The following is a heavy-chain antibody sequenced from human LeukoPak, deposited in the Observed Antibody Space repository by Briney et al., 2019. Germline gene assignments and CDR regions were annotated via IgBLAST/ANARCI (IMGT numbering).Heavy chain of an antibody. CDR1: GGSISTFY. D-gene: IGHD3-16*02. CDR3: VNTGPLIGMCRAQFYFDY. J-gene: IGHJ4*02. CDR2: SYYSGTT. Sequence: SETLSLTCTVSGGSISTFYWSWIRQRPGKGLEWIGYSYYSGTTNYNPSLKSRVTISVDMSKSQFSLNLSSVTASDTALYYCVNTGPLIGMCRAQFYFDYWGQGTLVAVSS. V-gene: IGHV4-59*08.